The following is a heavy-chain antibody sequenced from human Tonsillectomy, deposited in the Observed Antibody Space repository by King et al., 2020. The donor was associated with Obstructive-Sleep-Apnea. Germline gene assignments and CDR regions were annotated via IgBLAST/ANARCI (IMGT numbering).Heavy chain of an antibody. CDR3: ARDREAVAGFDY. J-gene: IGHJ4*02. CDR2: RFPSRRT. V-gene: IGHV4-38-2*02. Sequence: QLQESGPGLVKPSETLSLTCTVSDYSISSGYDWGWIRQPPGRGLEWIGSRFPSRRTNYNQSYKSRVTISVETSNKQFSQKLTSVTAADTAVYYCARDREAVAGFDYWGLGTLVTVSS. D-gene: IGHD6-19*01. CDR1: DYSISSGYD.